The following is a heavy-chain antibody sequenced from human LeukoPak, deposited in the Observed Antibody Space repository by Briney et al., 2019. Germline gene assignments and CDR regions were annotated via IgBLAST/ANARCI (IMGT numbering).Heavy chain of an antibody. V-gene: IGHV3-30*04. CDR3: ARVGTMTTYFSIDY. Sequence: QPGRSLRLSCAASGFTFSSYAMHWVRQAPGKGLEWVAVIAYDGSNKYYADSVKGRFTISRDNSKNTLHLQMNNLRAEDTAVYYCARVGTMTTYFSIDYWGQGTLVTVSS. CDR1: GFTFSSYA. J-gene: IGHJ4*02. CDR2: IAYDGSNK. D-gene: IGHD4-17*01.